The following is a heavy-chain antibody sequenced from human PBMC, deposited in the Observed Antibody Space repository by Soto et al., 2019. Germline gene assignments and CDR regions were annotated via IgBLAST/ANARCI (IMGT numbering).Heavy chain of an antibody. CDR3: ARVLLGYCSGGSCYDAAEAFDI. V-gene: IGHV1-2*04. D-gene: IGHD2-15*01. CDR1: GYTFTGYY. CDR2: INPNSGGT. J-gene: IGHJ3*02. Sequence: ASVKVSCKASGYTFTGYYMHWVRQAPGQGLEWMGWINPNSGGTNYAQKVQGWVTMTRDTSISTAYMELSRLRSDDTAVYYCARVLLGYCSGGSCYDAAEAFDIWGQGTMVTVSS.